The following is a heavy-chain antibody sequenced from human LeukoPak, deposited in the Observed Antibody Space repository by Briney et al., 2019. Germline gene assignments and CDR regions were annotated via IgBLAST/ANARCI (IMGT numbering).Heavy chain of an antibody. J-gene: IGHJ4*02. D-gene: IGHD6-19*01. V-gene: IGHV4-34*01. CDR3: ARGPFAGYSSGWYRV. CDR2: INHSGST. Sequence: PSETLSLTCAVYGGSFSGYYRSWIRKPPGKGLEWIGEINHSGSTNYNPSLKSRVTISVDTSKNQFSLKLSSVTAADTAVYYCARGPFAGYSSGWYRVWGQGTLVTVSS. CDR1: GGSFSGYY.